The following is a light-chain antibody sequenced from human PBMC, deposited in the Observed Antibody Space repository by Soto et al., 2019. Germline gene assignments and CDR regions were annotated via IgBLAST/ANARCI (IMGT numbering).Light chain of an antibody. CDR3: QQYSSYWT. V-gene: IGKV1-5*01. CDR1: QSLSGW. Sequence: DIPMTQSPSTLSASVGDRVIITCRASQSLSGWLAWYQQKPGKAPKLLIYDASSLESGVPSRFSGSGSGTEFTLTISSLQSDDFATYYCQQYSSYWTFGQGTKVEVK. CDR2: DAS. J-gene: IGKJ1*01.